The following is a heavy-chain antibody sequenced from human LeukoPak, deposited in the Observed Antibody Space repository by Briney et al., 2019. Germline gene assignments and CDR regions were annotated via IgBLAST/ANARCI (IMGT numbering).Heavy chain of an antibody. CDR1: GDSIENHY. J-gene: IGHJ5*02. D-gene: IGHD3-3*01. V-gene: IGHV4-59*11. CDR3: ARGSIFHWFDP. Sequence: SETLSLTCNVSGDSIENHYWSWIRQPPGKGLEWIGYKYWSGTSNYNPSLKSRVTISVDTSKNQFSLKLSSVTAADTAVYYCARGSIFHWFDPWGQGTLVTVSS. CDR2: KYWSGTS.